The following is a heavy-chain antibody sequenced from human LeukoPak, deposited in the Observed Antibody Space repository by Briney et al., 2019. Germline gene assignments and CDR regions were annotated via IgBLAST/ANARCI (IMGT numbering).Heavy chain of an antibody. CDR3: ARDLIMGGVDAFDI. D-gene: IGHD3-10*01. CDR2: INPNSGGT. Sequence: GSVNVSCKASGYTFTGYYMHWARQAPGQGLEWMGWINPNSGGTNYAQKFQGRVTMTRDTSISTAYMELSRLRSDDTAVYYCARDLIMGGVDAFDIWGQGTMVTDSS. V-gene: IGHV1-2*02. J-gene: IGHJ3*02. CDR1: GYTFTGYY.